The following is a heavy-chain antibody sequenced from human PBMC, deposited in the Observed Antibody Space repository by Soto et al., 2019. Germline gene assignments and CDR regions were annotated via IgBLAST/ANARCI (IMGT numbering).Heavy chain of an antibody. CDR3: AREQIGVAGSTYDY. J-gene: IGHJ4*02. V-gene: IGHV3-33*01. D-gene: IGHD6-19*01. CDR2: IWYDRSRT. Sequence: QVQLVESGGGVVQPGTSLRLSCAASGFTFSTYGMHWVRQAPGKGLDWVALIWYDRSRTHYAESVKGRFTISRDNSKNTLFLQMNSLRVEDTAVYYCAREQIGVAGSTYDYWGQGTLVTVSS. CDR1: GFTFSTYG.